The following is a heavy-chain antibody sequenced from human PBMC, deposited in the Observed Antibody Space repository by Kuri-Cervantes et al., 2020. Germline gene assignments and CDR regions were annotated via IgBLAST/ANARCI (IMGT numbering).Heavy chain of an antibody. CDR2: INHSGST. CDR3: ARDLGGSGYFWFDP. Sequence: SQTLSLTCAVYGGSFSGYYWSWIRQPPGKGLEWIGEINHSGSTNYNPSLKSRVTISVDKSKNQFSLKLISVTAADTAVYYCARDLGGSGYFWFDPWGQGTLVTVSS. J-gene: IGHJ5*02. V-gene: IGHV4-34*01. D-gene: IGHD3-22*01. CDR1: GGSFSGYY.